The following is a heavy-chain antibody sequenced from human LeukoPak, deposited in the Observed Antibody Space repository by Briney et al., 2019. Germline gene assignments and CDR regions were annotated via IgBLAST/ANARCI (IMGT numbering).Heavy chain of an antibody. V-gene: IGHV4-34*01. D-gene: IGHD3-16*01. CDR2: VNDRGST. CDR3: ARGVVSGRFGGYDYYMDV. CDR1: GGSFSGHY. Sequence: PSETLSLTCAVYGGSFSGHYWTWIRQPPGKGLQWIGEVNDRGSTNYNPSLKSRLTISEDKSKKQFSLRLPSVTAADTAVYYCARGVVSGRFGGYDYYMDVWGKGTTVTVSS. J-gene: IGHJ6*03.